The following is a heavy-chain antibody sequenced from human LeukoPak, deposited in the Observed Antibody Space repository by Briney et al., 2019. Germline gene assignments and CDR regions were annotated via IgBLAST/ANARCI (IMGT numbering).Heavy chain of an antibody. CDR3: ARDSGRSATYFNY. J-gene: IGHJ4*02. Sequence: GGSLRLSCAASGFTFSNFAMHWVRQASGKGLEWVAGISYDAGKTYYADSVRGRFTISRDTSKNTLYLQMNGLRAEDTAVYYCARDSGRSATYFNYWGQGTLVTVSS. CDR1: GFTFSNFA. CDR2: ISYDAGKT. D-gene: IGHD3-10*01. V-gene: IGHV3-30*04.